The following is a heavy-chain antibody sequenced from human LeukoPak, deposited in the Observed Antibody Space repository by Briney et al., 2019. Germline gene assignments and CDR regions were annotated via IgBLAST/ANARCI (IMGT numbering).Heavy chain of an antibody. CDR2: ISSSSSYI. CDR3: ARGVGLHYYDSSGPFDY. D-gene: IGHD3-22*01. J-gene: IGHJ4*02. Sequence: PGGSLRLSCAASGFTFSSYSMNWVRQAPGKGLEWVSSISSSSSYICYADSVKGRFTISRDNAKNSLYLQMNSLRAEDTAVYYCARGVGLHYYDSSGPFDYWGQGTLVTVSS. V-gene: IGHV3-21*01. CDR1: GFTFSSYS.